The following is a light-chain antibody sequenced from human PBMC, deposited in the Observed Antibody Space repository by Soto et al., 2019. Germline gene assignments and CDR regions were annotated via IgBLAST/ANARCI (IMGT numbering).Light chain of an antibody. CDR2: DAS. V-gene: IGKV3-11*01. J-gene: IGKJ2*01. CDR3: QQSSNWPPYT. Sequence: EIVLTQSPATLSLSPGERATLSCRASQSVSSYLAWYQQKPGQAPRLLIYDASNRATGIPARFSGSGSGTDFTLTISSLEAEDFAVYYCQQSSNWPPYTFGQGTKLEIK. CDR1: QSVSSY.